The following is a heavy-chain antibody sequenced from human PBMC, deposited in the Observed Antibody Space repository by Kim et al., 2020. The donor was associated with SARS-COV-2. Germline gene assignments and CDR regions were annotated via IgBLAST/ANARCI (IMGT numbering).Heavy chain of an antibody. CDR3: ARDALLRGSQD. CDR2: T. V-gene: IGHV3-53*01. D-gene: IGHD3-16*01. Sequence: TSYSDSVTGLLHNSRHNYKNTLYLQMNSLRAEDTAVYYCARDALLRGSQDWGQGTLVTVSS. J-gene: IGHJ4*02.